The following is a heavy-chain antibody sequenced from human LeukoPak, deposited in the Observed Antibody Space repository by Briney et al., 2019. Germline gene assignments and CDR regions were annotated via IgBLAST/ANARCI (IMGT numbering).Heavy chain of an antibody. D-gene: IGHD2/OR15-2a*01. Sequence: SETLSLTCSVSGQSITSFRWSWIRQSAAKGLEWMGRIDEDVSPTYNPSLSSRVSVSADTSNNQVSLKLKFVTAADTAVYFCARGYQSTTYGHFDSWGRGIQVTVSS. V-gene: IGHV4-4*07. CDR1: GQSITSFR. J-gene: IGHJ5*01. CDR3: ARGYQSTTYGHFDS. CDR2: IDEDVSP.